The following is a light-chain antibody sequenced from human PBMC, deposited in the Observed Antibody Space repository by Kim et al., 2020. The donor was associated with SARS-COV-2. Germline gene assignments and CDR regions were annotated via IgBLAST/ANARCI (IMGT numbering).Light chain of an antibody. CDR3: SAWDSSLSAWV. CDR1: SNNVGYEG. V-gene: IGLV10-54*04. Sequence: RQPANLTCTGNSNNVGYEGAAWLQQHQRHPPKLLTYRNNNRPSGISDRFSASRSGNTASLTISGLQPEDETDYYCSAWDSSLSAWVFGGGTKVTVL. CDR2: RNN. J-gene: IGLJ3*02.